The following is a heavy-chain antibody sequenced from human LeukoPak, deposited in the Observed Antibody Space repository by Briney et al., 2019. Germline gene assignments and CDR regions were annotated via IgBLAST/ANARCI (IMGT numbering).Heavy chain of an antibody. J-gene: IGHJ6*02. Sequence: GGSLRLSCAASGFTFSNYVMSWVRQAPGKGLEWVSGISGSGGGTYYADSVKGRFTISRDNSKNTLYLQMYCLRAEDTAMYYCAKWTGYDTAYHYHGMDVWGQGTTVTVSS. CDR2: ISGSGGGT. V-gene: IGHV3-23*01. D-gene: IGHD3/OR15-3a*01. CDR3: AKWTGYDTAYHYHGMDV. CDR1: GFTFSNYV.